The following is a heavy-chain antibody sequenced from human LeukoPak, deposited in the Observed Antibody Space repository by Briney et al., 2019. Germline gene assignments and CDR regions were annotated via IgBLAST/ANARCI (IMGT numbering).Heavy chain of an antibody. J-gene: IGHJ1*01. Sequence: GGSLRLSCAAFGFPFSTYSMNWVRQAPGKGLEWVSSISSSSNYIYYTDSVKGRFTISRDNAKNSLYLQMNRLRAEDTAVYYCARDGLYDSGGYRRYFQHWGQGTLVTVSS. CDR2: ISSSSNYI. V-gene: IGHV3-21*01. CDR3: ARDGLYDSGGYRRYFQH. D-gene: IGHD3-22*01. CDR1: GFPFSTYS.